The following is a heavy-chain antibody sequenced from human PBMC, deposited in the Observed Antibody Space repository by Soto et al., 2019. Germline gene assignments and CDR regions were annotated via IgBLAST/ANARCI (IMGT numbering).Heavy chain of an antibody. CDR1: GFTFSSYA. D-gene: IGHD2-2*01. CDR3: APDIVVVPATVTPRYYFDY. J-gene: IGHJ4*02. Sequence: GSLRLSCAASGFTFSSYAMSWVRQAPGKGLEWVSAISGSGGSTYYADSVKGRFTISRDNSKNTLYLQMNSLRAEDTAVYYCAPDIVVVPATVTPRYYFDYWGQGTLVTVSS. CDR2: ISGSGGST. V-gene: IGHV3-23*01.